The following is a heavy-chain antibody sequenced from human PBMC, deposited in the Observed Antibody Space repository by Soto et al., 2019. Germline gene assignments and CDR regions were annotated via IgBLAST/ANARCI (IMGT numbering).Heavy chain of an antibody. CDR1: GGSLRGYN. CDR3: AGGVAQAFLGSGTYHVCYGMDV. Sequence: QVQLQQWGAGLLKPSETLSLSCAVSGGSLRGYNWNWIRQSPGKGLEWIGEINHGGTTNYNPSLNRRGIISVDTSKNQFALKLNSVSAVDTAVYFCAGGVAQAFLGSGTYHVCYGMDVWGQGIAVTVSS. D-gene: IGHD3-10*01. CDR2: INHGGTT. V-gene: IGHV4-34*02. J-gene: IGHJ6*02.